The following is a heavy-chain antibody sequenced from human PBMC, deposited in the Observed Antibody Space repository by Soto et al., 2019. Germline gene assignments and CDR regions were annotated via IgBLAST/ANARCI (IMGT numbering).Heavy chain of an antibody. V-gene: IGHV1-3*01. D-gene: IGHD1-1*01. CDR1: GYTFSTHA. Sequence: ASVKVSCKASGYTFSTHAMHWVRQAPGQSLEWMGWIHGGTGQTKHSHRFQDGVSITRDTSASTAYMELSSLRSEDTAVYYCARGKGMEENYYYYGLDIWGQGTTVTVSS. J-gene: IGHJ6*02. CDR2: IHGGTGQT. CDR3: ARGKGMEENYYYYGLDI.